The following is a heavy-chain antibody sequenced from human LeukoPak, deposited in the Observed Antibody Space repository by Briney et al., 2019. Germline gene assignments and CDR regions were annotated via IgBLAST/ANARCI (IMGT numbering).Heavy chain of an antibody. CDR1: GGTFSSYA. CDR3: AKSRVATGTFYFDY. CDR2: IIPIFGIA. V-gene: IGHV1-69*04. Sequence: GASVKVSCMASGGTFSSYAISWVRQAPGQGLEWMGRIIPIFGIANYAQKFQGRVTITADKSTSTAYMELSSLRVEDTAIYYCAKSRVATGTFYFDYWGQGTLVTVSS. D-gene: IGHD6-13*01. J-gene: IGHJ4*02.